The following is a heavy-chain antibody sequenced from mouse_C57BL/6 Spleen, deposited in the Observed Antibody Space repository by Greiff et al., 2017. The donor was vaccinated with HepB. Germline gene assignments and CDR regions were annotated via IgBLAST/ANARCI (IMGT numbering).Heavy chain of an antibody. V-gene: IGHV1-4*01. CDR2: INPSSGYT. CDR3: ARGGKLDAMDY. J-gene: IGHJ4*01. CDR1: GYTFTSYT. Sequence: VQLQQSGAELARPGASVKMSCKASGYTFTSYTMHWVKQRPGQGLEWIGYINPSSGYTKYNQKFKDKATLTADKSSSTAYMQLSSLTSEDSAVYYCARGGKLDAMDYWGQRTSVTVSS. D-gene: IGHD3-1*01.